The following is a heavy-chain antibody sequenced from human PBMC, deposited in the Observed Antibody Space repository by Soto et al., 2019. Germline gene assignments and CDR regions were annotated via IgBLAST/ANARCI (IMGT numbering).Heavy chain of an antibody. D-gene: IGHD3-10*01. CDR2: INHSGST. J-gene: IGHJ5*02. Sequence: SETLSLTCAVYGGSFSGYYWSWIRQPPGKGLEWIGEINHSGSTNYNPSLKSRVTISVDTSKNQFSLKLSSVTAADTAVYYCARAHGSGTNDRKFNWFDPWGQGTLVTVSS. V-gene: IGHV4-34*01. CDR1: GGSFSGYY. CDR3: ARAHGSGTNDRKFNWFDP.